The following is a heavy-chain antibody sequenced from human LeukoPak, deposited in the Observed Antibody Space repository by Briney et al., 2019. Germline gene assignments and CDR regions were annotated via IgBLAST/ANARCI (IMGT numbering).Heavy chain of an antibody. J-gene: IGHJ1*01. V-gene: IGHV3-23*01. Sequence: GGSLRLSSAASGFTFSSYAMSWVRQAPGKGLERVSAISGSGGSTYYADSVKGRFTISRDNSKNTLYLQMNSLRAEDTAVYYCAKDGGNSIGAEYFQHWGQGTLVTVSS. CDR1: GFTFSSYA. CDR2: ISGSGGST. D-gene: IGHD4-23*01. CDR3: AKDGGNSIGAEYFQH.